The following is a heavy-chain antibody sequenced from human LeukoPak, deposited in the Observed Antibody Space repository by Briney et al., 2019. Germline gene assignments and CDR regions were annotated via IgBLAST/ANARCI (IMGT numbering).Heavy chain of an antibody. J-gene: IGHJ3*02. CDR3: AREVAVAAFDI. CDR2: INSDGGST. CDR1: GFTFSSYW. Sequence: GGSLRLSCAASGFTFSSYWMHWVRQAPGKGLAWVSRINSDGGSTSYADSVKGRFTISRDNAKNTLYLQMNSLRAEDTAVYYCAREVAVAAFDIWGQGTMVTVSS. D-gene: IGHD6-19*01. V-gene: IGHV3-74*01.